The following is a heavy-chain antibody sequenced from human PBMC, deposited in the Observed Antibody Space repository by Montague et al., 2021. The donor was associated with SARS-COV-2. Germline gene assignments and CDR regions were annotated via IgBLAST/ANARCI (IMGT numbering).Heavy chain of an antibody. CDR2: TYYRSKWYN. J-gene: IGHJ6*02. CDR3: ARDTRIQLWFDRDYYYGMDV. CDR1: RDSVSSNSAA. D-gene: IGHD5-18*01. V-gene: IGHV6-1*01. Sequence: CAISRDSVSSNSAAWNWIRQSPSRGLEWLGRTYYRSKWYNDYAVSVKSRITINPDTSKNQFSLQLNSVTPEDTAVYYCARDTRIQLWFDRDYYYGMDVWGQGTTVTDSS.